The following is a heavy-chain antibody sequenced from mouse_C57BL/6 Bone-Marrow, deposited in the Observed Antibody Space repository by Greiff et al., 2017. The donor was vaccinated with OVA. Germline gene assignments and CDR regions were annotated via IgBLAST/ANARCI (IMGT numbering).Heavy chain of an antibody. D-gene: IGHD2-2*01. CDR2: IRNKANNHAT. CDR3: TRRPLSNYGYPYAMDY. J-gene: IGHJ4*01. V-gene: IGHV6-6*01. Sequence: EVQLVESGGGLVQPGGSMKLSCAASGFTFSDAWMDWVRQSPEKGLEWVAEIRNKANNHATYYAESVKGRFTISRDDSKSSVYLQMNSLRAEDTGIYYCTRRPLSNYGYPYAMDYWGQGTSVTVSS. CDR1: GFTFSDAW.